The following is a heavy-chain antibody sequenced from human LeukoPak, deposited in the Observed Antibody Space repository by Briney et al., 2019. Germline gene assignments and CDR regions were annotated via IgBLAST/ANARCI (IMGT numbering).Heavy chain of an antibody. CDR3: ARVNDSSGYLSGQIDY. CDR1: GFTFRSYA. D-gene: IGHD3-22*01. Sequence: PGGSLRLSCAASGFTFRSYAMHWVRQAPGKGLEWVAVISYDGSNKYYADSVKGRFTISRDNSKNTLYLQMNSLRAEDTAVYYCARVNDSSGYLSGQIDYWGQGTLVTVSS. J-gene: IGHJ4*02. V-gene: IGHV3-30*04. CDR2: ISYDGSNK.